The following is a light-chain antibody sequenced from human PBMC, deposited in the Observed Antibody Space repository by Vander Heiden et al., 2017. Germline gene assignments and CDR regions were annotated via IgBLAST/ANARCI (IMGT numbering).Light chain of an antibody. V-gene: IGKV1-39*01. J-gene: IGKJ2*01. CDR3: QQALPTPVT. CDR2: AAS. Sequence: DIQMTQSPSSLSVSAGDRATITCRSSQSISNYLDWYLQKPGQSPKLLIYAASNWECRVPSRFSGSGSGTDFTLTITRLQPEDSASYYCQQALPTPVTFGQGTKLEIK. CDR1: QSISNY.